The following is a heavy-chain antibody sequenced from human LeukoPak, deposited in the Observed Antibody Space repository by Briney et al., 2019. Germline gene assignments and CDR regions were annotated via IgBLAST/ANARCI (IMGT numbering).Heavy chain of an antibody. J-gene: IGHJ6*02. CDR3: ARDMNGLRITIFGVTPYGMDV. D-gene: IGHD3-3*01. CDR1: GYTFTSYY. V-gene: IGHV1-46*01. CDR2: INPSGGST. Sequence: ASVKVSCKASGYTFTSYYMHWVRQAPRQGLEWMGIINPSGGSTSYAQKFQGRVTMTRDTSTSTVYMELSSLRSEDTAVYYCARDMNGLRITIFGVTPYGMDVWGQGTTVTVSS.